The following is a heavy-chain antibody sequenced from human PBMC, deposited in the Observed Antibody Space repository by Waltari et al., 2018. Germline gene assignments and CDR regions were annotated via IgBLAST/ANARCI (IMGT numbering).Heavy chain of an antibody. V-gene: IGHV3-53*01. D-gene: IGHD6-19*01. CDR2: IYSGGST. CDR3: ARVSPWLPFYY. J-gene: IGHJ4*02. Sequence: EVQLVESGGGLIQPGGSLRLSCAASGFTVSSNYMSWVRQAPGKGLEWVSVIYSGGSTYYADSVKGRFTIARDNSKNTLYLQMNSLRAEDTAVYYCARVSPWLPFYYWGQGTLVTVSS. CDR1: GFTVSSNY.